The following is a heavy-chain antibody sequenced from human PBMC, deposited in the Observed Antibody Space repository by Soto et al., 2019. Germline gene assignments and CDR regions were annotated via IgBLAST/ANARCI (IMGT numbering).Heavy chain of an antibody. Sequence: GGSLRLSCAASGFTFRDYAMNWVRQAPGKGLEWVADISGNGNSARHADSVKGRFTISRDNSQNTLYLHMNSLRVDDTAIYYCGKERRGSGWSVCNFWGQGTLVTVS. D-gene: IGHD6-19*01. CDR3: GKERRGSGWSVCNF. V-gene: IGHV3-23*01. J-gene: IGHJ4*02. CDR1: GFTFRDYA. CDR2: ISGNGNSA.